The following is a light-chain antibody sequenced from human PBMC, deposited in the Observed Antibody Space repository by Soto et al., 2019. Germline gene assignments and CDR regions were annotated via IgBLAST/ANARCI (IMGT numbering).Light chain of an antibody. CDR2: KAS. V-gene: IGKV1-5*03. CDR3: QQYSSFSYT. Sequence: DIQMTQSPSTLSASVGDRVSISCRASQSISTWLAWYQQKPGKAPNLLIYKASTLQSGVPSRFRCGGSGTEFTLTIISLQPDDFASYYCQQYSSFSYTFGPGTKVDMK. CDR1: QSISTW. J-gene: IGKJ2*01.